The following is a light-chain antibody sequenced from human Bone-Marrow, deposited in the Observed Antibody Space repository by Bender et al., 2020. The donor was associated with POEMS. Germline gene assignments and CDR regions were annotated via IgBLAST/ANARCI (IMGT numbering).Light chain of an antibody. J-gene: IGLJ3*02. Sequence: QSVLTQPPSASGTPGQRVTISCSGGSSNIGAHAVNWYQHLPGTAPILLIYSSHRRPSAVPDRFPGSRSGPSASLAISGLQSEDEADYYCAVWHDSLNGWVFGGGTKLTVL. CDR1: SSNIGAHA. V-gene: IGLV1-44*01. CDR2: SSH. CDR3: AVWHDSLNGWV.